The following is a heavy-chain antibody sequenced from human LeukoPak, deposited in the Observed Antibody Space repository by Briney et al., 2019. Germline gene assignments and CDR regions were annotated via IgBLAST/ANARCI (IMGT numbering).Heavy chain of an antibody. CDR2: ISAYNGNT. J-gene: IGHJ4*02. CDR3: VRDSVTTGGYFDY. V-gene: IGHV1-18*01. CDR1: GYTFTSYG. Sequence: ASVKVSCKASGYTFTSYGISWVRQAPGQGLEWMGWISAYNGNTNYAQRLQGRVTMTTDTSTSTAYIELRSLRSDDTAVYYCVRDSVTTGGYFDYWGQGTLVTVSS. D-gene: IGHD4-17*01.